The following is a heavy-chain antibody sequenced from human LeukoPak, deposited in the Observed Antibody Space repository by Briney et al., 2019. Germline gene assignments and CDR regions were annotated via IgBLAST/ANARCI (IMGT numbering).Heavy chain of an antibody. CDR3: ARDTSVASGMQH. D-gene: IGHD6-19*01. Sequence: SETLSLTCTLSGGSICSYSWFCIRHSPGKGLEWIASFVTTTRTYNPSFKSRVAMSLDTSKNQFSLSLKSLTTADSAIYYCARDTSVASGMQHWGRGTLVTVSS. CDR1: GGSICSYS. V-gene: IGHV4-59*01. J-gene: IGHJ1*01. CDR2: FVTTTR.